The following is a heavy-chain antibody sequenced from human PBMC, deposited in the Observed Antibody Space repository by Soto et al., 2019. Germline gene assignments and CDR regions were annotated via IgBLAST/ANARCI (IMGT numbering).Heavy chain of an antibody. J-gene: IGHJ4*02. CDR2: IDRSGRNK. D-gene: IGHD3-22*01. Sequence: GGSLRLSCVASGFTFSSYEMNWVRQAPGKGLGWVSYIDRSGRNKYYADSVKGRFTISRDSAKNSLYLQMHSLTAEDTAVYYCARDSTYYDSSDYFDHWGQGTPVTVSS. V-gene: IGHV3-48*03. CDR3: ARDSTYYDSSDYFDH. CDR1: GFTFSSYE.